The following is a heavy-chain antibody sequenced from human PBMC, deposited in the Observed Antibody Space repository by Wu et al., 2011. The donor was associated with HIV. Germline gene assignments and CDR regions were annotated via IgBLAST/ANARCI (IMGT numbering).Heavy chain of an antibody. D-gene: IGHD2-15*01. J-gene: IGHJ5*02. CDR2: SNPKSGDT. CDR1: GYAFTTYG. CDR3: ATNKWRLQWLDP. V-gene: IGHV1-2*02. Sequence: QVQLVQSGAEVKKPGASVRVSCKASGYAFTTYGFSWVRQAPGQGLEWMGWSNPKSGDTKYAQKFQDRVTMTRDTSINTAYLELKRLTSDDTAFYFCATNKWRLQWLDPWGQGTLVTVSS.